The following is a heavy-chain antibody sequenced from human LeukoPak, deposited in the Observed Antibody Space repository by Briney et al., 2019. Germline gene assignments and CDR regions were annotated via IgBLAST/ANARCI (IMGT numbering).Heavy chain of an antibody. D-gene: IGHD5-24*01. CDR1: GYTFTGYY. J-gene: IGHJ3*02. CDR3: ARAERMATLGAFDI. Sequence: ASVKVSCKASGYTFTGYYMHWVRQAPGQGLEWMGWINPNSGGTNYAQKFQGRVTMTRDTSISTAYMELSRLTSDDTAVYYCARAERMATLGAFDIWGQGTMVTVSS. V-gene: IGHV1-2*02. CDR2: INPNSGGT.